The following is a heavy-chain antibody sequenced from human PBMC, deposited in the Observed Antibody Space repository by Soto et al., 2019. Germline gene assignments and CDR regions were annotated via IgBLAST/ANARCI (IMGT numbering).Heavy chain of an antibody. V-gene: IGHV4-59*01. CDR3: ARGPLRWHNDAFDI. CDR2: IYYSGST. Sequence: QVQLQESGPGLVKPSETLSLTCTVSGGSISSYYWSWTRQPPGKGLEWIGYIYYSGSTNYNPSLKSRVTISVDTSKNQFSLKLSSVTAADTAVYYCARGPLRWHNDAFDIWGQGTMVTVSS. CDR1: GGSISSYY. J-gene: IGHJ3*02. D-gene: IGHD4-17*01.